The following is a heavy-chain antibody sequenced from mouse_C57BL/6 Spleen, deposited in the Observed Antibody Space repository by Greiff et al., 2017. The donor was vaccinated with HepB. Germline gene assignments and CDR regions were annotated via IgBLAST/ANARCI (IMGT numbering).Heavy chain of an antibody. CDR3: ARGAQATLYYAMDY. CDR2: IYPGSGNT. J-gene: IGHJ4*01. V-gene: IGHV1-66*01. Sequence: QVQLQQSGPELVKPGASVKISCKASGYSFTSYYIHWVKQRPGQGLEWIGWIYPGSGNTKYNEKFKGKATLTADTSSSTAYMQLSSLTSEDSAVYYCARGAQATLYYAMDYWGQGTSVTVSS. D-gene: IGHD3-2*02. CDR1: GYSFTSYY.